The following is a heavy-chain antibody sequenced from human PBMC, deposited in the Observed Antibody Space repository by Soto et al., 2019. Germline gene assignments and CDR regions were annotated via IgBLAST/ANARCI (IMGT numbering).Heavy chain of an antibody. CDR2: IDAGNGNT. J-gene: IGHJ4*02. V-gene: IGHV1-3*01. Sequence: ASVKVSCKASGYIFTRYAMHWVRQAPGQRLEWMGWIDAGNGNTKYSHKLQGRVTITRDTSASTAYMELSSLRSEDTAVYYCARDLNYDSSGYYFYSGQGSLVTVSS. CDR3: ARDLNYDSSGYYFY. D-gene: IGHD3-22*01. CDR1: GYIFTRYA.